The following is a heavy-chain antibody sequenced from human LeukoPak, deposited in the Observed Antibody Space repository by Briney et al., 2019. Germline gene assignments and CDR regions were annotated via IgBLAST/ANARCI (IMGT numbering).Heavy chain of an antibody. CDR1: GFTFSDYY. Sequence: GRSLRLSCAASGFTFSDYYMSWVRQAPGKGLEWVSYSSGSGTTIYYADSVKGRFIISRDNVKKSLYLQMNSLRAEDTAVYYCARPGHNYGLDYWGQGTLVTVSS. CDR2: SSGSGTTI. D-gene: IGHD5-18*01. CDR3: ARPGHNYGLDY. V-gene: IGHV3-11*01. J-gene: IGHJ4*02.